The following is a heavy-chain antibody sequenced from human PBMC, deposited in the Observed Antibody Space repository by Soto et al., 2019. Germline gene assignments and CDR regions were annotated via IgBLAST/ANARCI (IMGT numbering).Heavy chain of an antibody. V-gene: IGHV4-30-4*01. CDR1: GGSISSGDYY. CDR3: ARVRVDYYDSSGYYLFDY. J-gene: IGHJ4*01. Sequence: SETLSLTCTVSGGSISSGDYYWSWIRQPPGKGLEWIGYIYYSGSTYYNPSLKSRVTISVDTSKNQFSLKLSSVTAADTAVYYCARVRVDYYDSSGYYLFDYWGYGTLVTVSS. CDR2: IYYSGST. D-gene: IGHD3-22*01.